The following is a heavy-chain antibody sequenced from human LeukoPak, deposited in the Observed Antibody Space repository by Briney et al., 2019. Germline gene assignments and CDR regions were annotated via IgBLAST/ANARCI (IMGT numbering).Heavy chain of an antibody. Sequence: SETLSLTCTVSGGSISSGDYYWSWIRQPPGKGLEWIGYIYYSGSTYYNPSLKSRVTISVDTSKNQSSLKLSSVTAADTAVYYCASTYYDFWSGYDLKFDYWGQGTLVTVSS. CDR2: IYYSGST. V-gene: IGHV4-30-4*08. CDR1: GGSISSGDYY. CDR3: ASTYYDFWSGYDLKFDY. D-gene: IGHD3-3*01. J-gene: IGHJ4*02.